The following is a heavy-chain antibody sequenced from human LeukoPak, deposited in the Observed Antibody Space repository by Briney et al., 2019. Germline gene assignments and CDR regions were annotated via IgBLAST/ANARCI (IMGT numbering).Heavy chain of an antibody. J-gene: IGHJ5*02. CDR1: GYTFTGYY. V-gene: IGHV1-2*06. Sequence: GASVKVSCKASGYTFTGYYMHWVRQAPGQGLEWMRRINPNSGGTNYAQKFQGRVTMTRDTSISTAYMELSRLRSDDTAVYYCARVSYYYDSSGYRNFWFDPWGRGTLVTVSS. CDR3: ARVSYYYDSSGYRNFWFDP. CDR2: INPNSGGT. D-gene: IGHD3-22*01.